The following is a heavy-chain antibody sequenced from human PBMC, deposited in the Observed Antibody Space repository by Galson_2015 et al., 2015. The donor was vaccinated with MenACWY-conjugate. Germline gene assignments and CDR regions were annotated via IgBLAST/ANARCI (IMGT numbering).Heavy chain of an antibody. Sequence: SVKVSCKASGCTFTGYYMHWVRQAPGQGLEWMGWINPNNGGTNYAQKFQGWVTMTKDTSISTAYMELNRLRSDDTAVYYCARCQHGYGDYYDTWGQGTLVTVSS. CDR1: GCTFTGYY. CDR2: INPNNGGT. CDR3: ARCQHGYGDYYDT. J-gene: IGHJ4*02. V-gene: IGHV1-2*04. D-gene: IGHD4-17*01.